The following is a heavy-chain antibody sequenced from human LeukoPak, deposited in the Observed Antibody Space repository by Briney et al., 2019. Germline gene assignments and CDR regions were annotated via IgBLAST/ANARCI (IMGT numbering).Heavy chain of an antibody. D-gene: IGHD3-22*01. CDR2: IYYSGST. J-gene: IGHJ4*02. CDR1: GGSISSSSCY. Sequence: PSETLSLTCTVSGGSISSSSCYWGWIRQPPGKGLEWIGSIYYSGSTYYNPSLKSRVTISVDTSKNQFSLKLSSVTAADTAVYYCAREVVGYYDSSGLYYFDYWGQGTLVTVSS. V-gene: IGHV4-39*02. CDR3: AREVVGYYDSSGLYYFDY.